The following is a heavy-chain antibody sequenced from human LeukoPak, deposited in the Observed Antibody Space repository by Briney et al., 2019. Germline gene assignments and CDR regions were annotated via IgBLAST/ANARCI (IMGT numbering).Heavy chain of an antibody. D-gene: IGHD2-2*01. CDR2: IISIFGTA. Sequence: SVKVSCKASGGTFSSYAISWVRQAPGQGLEWMGGIISIFGTANYAQKFQGRVTITADESTSTAYMELSSLRSEDTAVYYCAREGVVPAATMDYWGQGTLVTVSS. CDR3: AREGVVPAATMDY. J-gene: IGHJ4*02. V-gene: IGHV1-69*13. CDR1: GGTFSSYA.